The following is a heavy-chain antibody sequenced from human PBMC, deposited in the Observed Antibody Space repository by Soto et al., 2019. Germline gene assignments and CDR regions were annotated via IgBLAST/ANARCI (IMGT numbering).Heavy chain of an antibody. CDR3: AREFDP. CDR2: VYYSGST. J-gene: IGHJ5*02. Sequence: SETLSLTCTVSGGSLSIYYWSWIRQPPGKGLEWIGSVYYSGSTNYNPSLKSRVSISVDASKNQFSLNLTSVTAADTAVYYCAREFDPWGQGTLVTVS. V-gene: IGHV4-59*01. CDR1: GGSLSIYY.